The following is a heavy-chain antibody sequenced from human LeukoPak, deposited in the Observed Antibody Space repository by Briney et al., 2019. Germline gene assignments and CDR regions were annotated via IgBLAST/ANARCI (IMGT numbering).Heavy chain of an antibody. CDR3: ASAPYDYVWGSYRRWFDY. CDR1: VGSISSYS. V-gene: IGHV4-59*12. J-gene: IGHJ4*02. CDR2: MYYSGST. D-gene: IGHD3-16*02. Sequence: SETLSLTCTVSVGSISSYSWSWIRQPPGQGLEWIGFMYYSGSTNYNPSLKSRVTISVDTSKNQFSLKLSSVTAADTAVYYCASAPYDYVWGSYRRWFDYWGQGTLVTVSS.